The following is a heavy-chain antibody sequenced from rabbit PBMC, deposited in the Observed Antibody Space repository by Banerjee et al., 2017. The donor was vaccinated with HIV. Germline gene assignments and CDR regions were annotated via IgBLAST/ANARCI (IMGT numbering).Heavy chain of an antibody. CDR2: IETGSGST. Sequence: QEQLEESGGGLVQPEGSLTLTCTVSGFTISSSGYMCWVRQAPGKGLEWIGCIETGSGSTYYASWAKGRFTITKTSSTTMTLQMTSLTAADTATYFCARSAADVYDWVDLWGPGTLVTVS. D-gene: IGHD6-1*01. J-gene: IGHJ4*01. V-gene: IGHV1S45*01. CDR3: ARSAADVYDWVDL. CDR1: GFTISSSGY.